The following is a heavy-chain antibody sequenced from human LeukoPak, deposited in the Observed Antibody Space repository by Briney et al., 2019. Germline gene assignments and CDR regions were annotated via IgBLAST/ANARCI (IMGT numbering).Heavy chain of an antibody. Sequence: GGSLRLSCAASGFTFSNYAMTWVRQAPGKGLEWVSAISRSGDFTYYADSVKGRFTISRDNSRNTLYLQMNSLRAEDTAVFYCAKCTTGNAHYPIDYWGQGALVTVSS. V-gene: IGHV3-23*01. J-gene: IGHJ4*02. D-gene: IGHD4-17*01. CDR3: AKCTTGNAHYPIDY. CDR2: ISRSGDFT. CDR1: GFTFSNYA.